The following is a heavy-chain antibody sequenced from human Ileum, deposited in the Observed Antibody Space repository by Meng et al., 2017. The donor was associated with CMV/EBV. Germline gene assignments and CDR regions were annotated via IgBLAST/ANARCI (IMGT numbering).Heavy chain of an antibody. J-gene: IGHJ4*02. Sequence: KVSCKTSGYPCTAYTIHWARQAPGQGLEWMGRINTNSGDTYYAQKFQGRVTMTRDTSINTAYMELSGLKSDDTAIYYCARDYWGSDYWGQGTLVTVSS. CDR2: INTNSGDT. V-gene: IGHV1-2*06. D-gene: IGHD3-16*01. CDR3: ARDYWGSDY. CDR1: GYPCTAYT.